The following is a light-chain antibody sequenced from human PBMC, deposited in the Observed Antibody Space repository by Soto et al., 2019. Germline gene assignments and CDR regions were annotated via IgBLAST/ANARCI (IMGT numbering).Light chain of an antibody. V-gene: IGLV2-23*01. CDR3: CSYAGSSTYV. Sequence: QSVLTQPASVSGSPGQSITISCTGTSSDFGSYNLVSWYQQHPGKSPKLMIYEDSKRPSGVSNRFSGSKSGNTASLTISGLQAEEDADYYCCSYAGSSTYVFGTGTKLTVL. CDR1: SSDFGSYNL. J-gene: IGLJ1*01. CDR2: EDS.